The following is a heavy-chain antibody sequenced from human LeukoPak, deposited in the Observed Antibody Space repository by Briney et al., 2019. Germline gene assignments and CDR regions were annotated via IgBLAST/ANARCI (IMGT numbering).Heavy chain of an antibody. V-gene: IGHV3-74*01. J-gene: IGHJ4*02. CDR2: INSDGRST. CDR1: GFTFSRNW. D-gene: IGHD2-15*01. CDR3: AVNGVAAYYFDY. Sequence: GGSLRLSCAASGFTFSRNWMHWVRQVPGKGLVWVSRINSDGRSTNYADSVKGRFTISRDNAKNTLYPQMNSLRAEDTAVYYCAVNGVAAYYFDYWGQGTLVTVSS.